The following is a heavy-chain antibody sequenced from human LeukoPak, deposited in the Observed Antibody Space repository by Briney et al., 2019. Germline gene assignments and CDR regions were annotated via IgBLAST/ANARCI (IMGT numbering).Heavy chain of an antibody. CDR2: IKQDGSEK. J-gene: IGHJ3*02. CDR1: GFTFSRDW. Sequence: GGSLRLSCAASGFTFSRDWMNWVRQAPGKGLEWLANIKQDGSEKYYVDSVKGRFTISRDNAQNLVYLQLNSLRADDTAVYYCAGGAGWTSDIWGQGTLVIVSS. CDR3: AGGAGWTSDI. D-gene: IGHD6-19*01. V-gene: IGHV3-7*01.